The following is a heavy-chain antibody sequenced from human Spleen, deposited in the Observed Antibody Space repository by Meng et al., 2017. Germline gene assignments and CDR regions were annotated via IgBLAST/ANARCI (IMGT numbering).Heavy chain of an antibody. D-gene: IGHD4-11*01. CDR2: INDSGST. V-gene: IGHV4-34*01. Sequence: QGGAGLLKTSETPYLTCAVYGGTISGYYWSWIRQPPGKGLEWIGEINDSGSTNYNPSLKSRVTISKDTSKNQFSLKLSSVTAADTAVYYCARGPTTMAHDFDYWGQGTLVTVSS. CDR1: GGTISGYY. J-gene: IGHJ4*02. CDR3: ARGPTTMAHDFDY.